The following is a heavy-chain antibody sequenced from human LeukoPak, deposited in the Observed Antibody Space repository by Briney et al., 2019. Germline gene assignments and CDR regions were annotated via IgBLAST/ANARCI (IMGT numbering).Heavy chain of an antibody. D-gene: IGHD2-15*01. V-gene: IGHV4-39*07. CDR3: ARDVVVVVVAAKNYYFDY. J-gene: IGHJ4*02. Sequence: SETLSLTCTVSGGSISSSSYYWGWIRQPPGKGLEWIGSIYYSGSTYYNPSLKSRVTRSVDTSKNQFSLKLSSVAAADTAVYYCARDVVVVVVAAKNYYFDYWGQGTLVTVSS. CDR1: GGSISSSSYY. CDR2: IYYSGST.